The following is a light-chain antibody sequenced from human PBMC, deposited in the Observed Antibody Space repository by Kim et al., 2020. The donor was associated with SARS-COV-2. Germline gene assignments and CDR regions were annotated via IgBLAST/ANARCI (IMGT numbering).Light chain of an antibody. V-gene: IGKV3-11*01. J-gene: IGKJ5*01. Sequence: LSPGERATRYCRASQSVSNYLAWYQQKPGQAPRLLIYDASNRATGIPARFSGIGSGTDFTLTISSLEPEDFAVYYCQQRSNWPITFGQGTRLEIK. CDR3: QQRSNWPIT. CDR1: QSVSNY. CDR2: DAS.